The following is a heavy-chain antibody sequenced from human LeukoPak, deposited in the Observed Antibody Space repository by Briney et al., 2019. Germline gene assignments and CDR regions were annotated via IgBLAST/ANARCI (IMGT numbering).Heavy chain of an antibody. CDR1: GFTFDDYA. Sequence: SLRLSCAASGFTFDDYAMHWVRQAPGKGLEWVSGISWNSGSIGYADSVKGRFTISRDNAKNSLYLQMNSLRAEDTALYYCAKDRRFLEWLFWDFDYWGQGTLVTVSS. D-gene: IGHD3-3*01. J-gene: IGHJ4*02. CDR3: AKDRRFLEWLFWDFDY. CDR2: ISWNSGSI. V-gene: IGHV3-9*01.